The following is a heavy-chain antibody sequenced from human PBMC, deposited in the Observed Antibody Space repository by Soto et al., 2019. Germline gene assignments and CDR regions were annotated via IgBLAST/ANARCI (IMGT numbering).Heavy chain of an antibody. Sequence: ASVKVSCKASGYTLTGYYMHWVRQAPGQGLEWMGWINPNSGGTNYAQKFQGRVTMTRDTSISTAYMELSRLRSDDTAVYYCARVYDTVAVPLGYYGMDVWGQGTTVTVSS. J-gene: IGHJ6*02. V-gene: IGHV1-2*02. D-gene: IGHD7-27*01. CDR3: ARVYDTVAVPLGYYGMDV. CDR1: GYTLTGYY. CDR2: INPNSGGT.